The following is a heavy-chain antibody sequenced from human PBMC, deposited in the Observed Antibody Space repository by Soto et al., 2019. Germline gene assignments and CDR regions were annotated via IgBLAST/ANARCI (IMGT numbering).Heavy chain of an antibody. D-gene: IGHD3-22*01. V-gene: IGHV5-51*01. Sequence: PGESLKISCKGSGYSFTSYWIGWVRQMPGKGLEWMGIIYPGDSDTRYSPSFQGQVTISADKSISTAYLQWSSLKASDTAMYYCARHVYYHDSSGYYLAYYYYGMDVWGQGTTVTVSS. CDR1: GYSFTSYW. CDR3: ARHVYYHDSSGYYLAYYYYGMDV. CDR2: IYPGDSDT. J-gene: IGHJ6*02.